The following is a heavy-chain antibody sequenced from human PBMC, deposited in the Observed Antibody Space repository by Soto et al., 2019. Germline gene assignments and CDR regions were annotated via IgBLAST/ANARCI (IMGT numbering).Heavy chain of an antibody. Sequence: SVKVSCKASGGTFSSYAISWVRQAPGQGLEWMGGIIPIFGTANYAQKFQGRVTITADESTSTAYMELSSLRSEDTAVYYCATTSSYYYDSSGYPVDYWGQGTLVTVSS. D-gene: IGHD3-22*01. CDR1: GGTFSSYA. V-gene: IGHV1-69*13. CDR2: IIPIFGTA. J-gene: IGHJ4*02. CDR3: ATTSSYYYDSSGYPVDY.